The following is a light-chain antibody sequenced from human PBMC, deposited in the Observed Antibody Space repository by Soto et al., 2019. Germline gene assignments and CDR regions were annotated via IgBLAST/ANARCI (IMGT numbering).Light chain of an antibody. CDR3: QQYNNWPLT. CDR1: QSVSSK. CDR2: GVS. J-gene: IGKJ4*01. Sequence: TVMAHSPAILSVSPGDRAALSCRASQSVSSKLAWYQQKPGQAPRLLIYGVSTRATGIPARFSGSGSGTEFTLTISSLQSEDFAVYYCQQYNNWPLTFGGGTKVDIK. V-gene: IGKV3-15*01.